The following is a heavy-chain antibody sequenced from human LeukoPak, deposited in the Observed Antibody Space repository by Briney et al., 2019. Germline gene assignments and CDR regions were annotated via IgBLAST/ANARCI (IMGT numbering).Heavy chain of an antibody. CDR1: VSSGLTRW. J-gene: IGHJ4*02. V-gene: IGHV3-7*01. D-gene: IGHD1-26*01. CDR3: ASAAGWEFGY. Sequence: GGSLRLSCVASVSSGLTRWMNWVRQAPGKGLEWVAIIKEDGSDKYYVDSVKGRFTISRDNAKNSVYLQMNSLGVEDTAVYYCASAAGWEFGYWGQGTLVTVSS. CDR2: IKEDGSDK.